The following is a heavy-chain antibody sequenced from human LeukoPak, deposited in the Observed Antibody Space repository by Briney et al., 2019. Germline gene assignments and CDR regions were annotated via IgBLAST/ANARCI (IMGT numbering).Heavy chain of an antibody. CDR1: GGSISSGGYY. Sequence: SETLSLTCTVSGGSISSGGYYWGWIRQAPGKGLEWIGSLYYGENSHYNPSLKSRATLSVDTSNNQFSLKLTSVTAADAAVYFCARQLPTAAADTRGYFDYWGQGTVVTVSS. CDR2: LYYGENS. V-gene: IGHV4-39*01. J-gene: IGHJ4*02. CDR3: ARQLPTAAADTRGYFDY. D-gene: IGHD6-25*01.